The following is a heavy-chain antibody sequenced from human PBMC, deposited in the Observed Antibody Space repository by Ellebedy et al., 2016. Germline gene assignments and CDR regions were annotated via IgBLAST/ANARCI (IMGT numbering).Heavy chain of an antibody. J-gene: IGHJ2*01. CDR1: GFTFSSYS. V-gene: IGHV3-30*19. D-gene: IGHD3-22*01. CDR2: ISYDGSNK. Sequence: GGSLRISXAASGFTFSSYSMHWVRQAPGKGLEWVAVISYDGSNKYYADSVKGRFTISRDDSKNTLYLQMNSLRAEDTAVYYCARVGSSGGYYSFIYWYFDLWGRGTLVTVSS. CDR3: ARVGSSGGYYSFIYWYFDL.